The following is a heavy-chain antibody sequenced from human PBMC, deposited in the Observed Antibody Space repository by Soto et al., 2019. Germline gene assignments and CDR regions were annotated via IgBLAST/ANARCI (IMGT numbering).Heavy chain of an antibody. V-gene: IGHV1-46*01. CDR2: INPSSGST. J-gene: IGHJ4*02. D-gene: IGHD2-21*01. Sequence: ASVTVSCKASGYTFTSYYMHWVRQAPGQGLEWMGRINPSSGSTTYAQKFLGRVTMTRDTSTNTVYMELRTLRSDDTAVYYCARGGDGYNSAAVYWGQGTPVTVPS. CDR1: GYTFTSYY. CDR3: ARGGDGYNSAAVY.